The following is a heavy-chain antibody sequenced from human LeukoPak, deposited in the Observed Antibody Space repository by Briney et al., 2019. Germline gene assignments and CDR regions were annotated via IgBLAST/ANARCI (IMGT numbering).Heavy chain of an antibody. J-gene: IGHJ4*02. CDR1: GYTFSDHY. CDR2: ISSSDSTI. CDR3: AWMAAAYDFDY. Sequence: PGGSLRLSCAASGYTFSDHYMNWIRQAPGKGLECISYISSSDSTIYYADSVKGRFTISRDNADNSLYLQMNSLRAEDTALYYCAWMAAAYDFDYWGLGILVTVSS. V-gene: IGHV3-11*01. D-gene: IGHD6-25*01.